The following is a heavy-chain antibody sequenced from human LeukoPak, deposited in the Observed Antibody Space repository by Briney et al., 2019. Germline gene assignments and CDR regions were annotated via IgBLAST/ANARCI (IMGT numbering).Heavy chain of an antibody. CDR1: GGSFSGYY. J-gene: IGHJ6*03. V-gene: IGHV4-34*01. D-gene: IGHD3-22*01. CDR2: INHSGST. CDR3: ARGYDSSGYIYYYYYMDV. Sequence: SETLSLTCAVYGGSFSGYYWSWIRQPPGKGLEWIGEINHSGSTNYNPSLKSRVTISVDTSKNKFSLKLSSVTAADTAVYYCARGYDSSGYIYYYYYMDVWGKGTTVTISS.